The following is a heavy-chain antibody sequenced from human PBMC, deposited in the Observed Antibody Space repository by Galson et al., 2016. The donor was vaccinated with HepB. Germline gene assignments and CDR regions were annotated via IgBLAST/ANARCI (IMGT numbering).Heavy chain of an antibody. CDR2: IWYDGSKK. D-gene: IGHD2/OR15-2a*01. V-gene: IGHV3-33*01. J-gene: IGHJ4*02. CDR1: GFTFSTYG. Sequence: SLRLSCAASGFTFSTYGMHWVRQAPGKGLEWVALIWYDGSKKYYADSVKGRFTISRDNSKNTLYLQMNSLRAKDTAVYYCAGRIEELDYWGQGTLVTVSS. CDR3: AGRIEELDY.